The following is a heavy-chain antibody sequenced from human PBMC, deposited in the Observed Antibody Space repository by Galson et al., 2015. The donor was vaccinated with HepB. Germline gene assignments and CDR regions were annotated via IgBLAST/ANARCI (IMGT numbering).Heavy chain of an antibody. J-gene: IGHJ6*02. CDR2: ISSNGGST. V-gene: IGHV3-64*01. CDR1: GFTFSSYG. CDR3: ARDDNLVGATARENYYYYYGMDV. D-gene: IGHD1-26*01. Sequence: SLRLSCAASGFTFSSYGMHWVRQAPGKGLEYVSAISSNGGSTYYANSVKGRFTISRDNSKNTLYLQMGSLRAEDMAVYYCARDDNLVGATARENYYYYYGMDVWGQGTTVPVSS.